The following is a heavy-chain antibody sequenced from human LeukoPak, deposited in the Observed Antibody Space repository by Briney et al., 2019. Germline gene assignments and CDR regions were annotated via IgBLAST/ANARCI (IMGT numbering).Heavy chain of an antibody. CDR3: ARSWGADYRGAYFDY. V-gene: IGHV3-21*01. CDR1: GFTFSSYS. D-gene: IGHD1-26*01. CDR2: ISSSSSYI. Sequence: GGSLRLSCAASGFTFSSYSMNWVRQAPGKGLEWVSSISSSSSYIYYADSVKGRFTISRDNAKNSLYLQMNSLRAEDTAVYYCARSWGADYRGAYFDYWGQGTLVTVSS. J-gene: IGHJ4*02.